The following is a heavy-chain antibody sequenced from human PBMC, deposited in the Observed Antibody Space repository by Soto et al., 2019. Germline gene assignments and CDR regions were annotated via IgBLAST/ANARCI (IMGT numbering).Heavy chain of an antibody. D-gene: IGHD6-13*01. CDR2: IHYSGTT. Sequence: QVQLQESGPGLVEPSQTLSLNCSVSGGSISGVGYYWSWIRQHPGKGLEWIGYIHYSGTTYYNPSPKSRITIAVDSSKTQFSLKLTSVNAADTAVYYCARGWTAAAGWANWFDLWGQGTLVTVSS. V-gene: IGHV4-31*03. J-gene: IGHJ5*02. CDR3: ARGWTAAAGWANWFDL. CDR1: GGSISGVGYY.